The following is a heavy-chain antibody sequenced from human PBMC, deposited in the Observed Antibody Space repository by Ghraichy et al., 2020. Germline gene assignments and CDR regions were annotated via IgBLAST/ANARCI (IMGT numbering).Heavy chain of an antibody. Sequence: SETLSLTCTFSGGSISSSRYYWGWIRQPPGKGPEWIASIYHSGGTYYNPSLKSRVTISVDTSKIQFSLKLSSVTAADTAVYYCAYCGGDCQNPYFHHWGQGTLVTVSS. D-gene: IGHD2-21*02. CDR3: AYCGGDCQNPYFHH. CDR2: IYHSGGT. V-gene: IGHV4-39*01. CDR1: GGSISSSRYY. J-gene: IGHJ1*01.